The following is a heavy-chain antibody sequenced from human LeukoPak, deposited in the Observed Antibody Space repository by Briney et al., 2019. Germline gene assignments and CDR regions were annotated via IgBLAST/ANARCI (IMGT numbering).Heavy chain of an antibody. V-gene: IGHV1-69*13. J-gene: IGHJ4*02. CDR1: GGTFSSYA. CDR2: IIPIFGTA. D-gene: IGHD3-3*02. Sequence: ASVKVSCXASGGTFSSYAISWVRQAPGQGLEWMGGIIPIFGTANYAQKFQGRVTITADESTSTAYMELSSMRSEDTAVYYCARVGYHFWSAYYFDYWGQGTLVTVSS. CDR3: ARVGYHFWSAYYFDY.